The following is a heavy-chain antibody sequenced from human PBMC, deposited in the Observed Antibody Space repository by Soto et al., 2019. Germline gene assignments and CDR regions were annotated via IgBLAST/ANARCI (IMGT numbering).Heavy chain of an antibody. V-gene: IGHV4-61*01. CDR3: ARSQRGRTAFTFDY. D-gene: IGHD3-16*01. CDR1: GDSVSNDNYY. Sequence: SETLSLTCAVSGDSVSNDNYYWSWIRQPPGKGLEWIRYIYYSGTTNYNSYLKSRLSLSVDTSKNQFSLKLASVTAADTAVYFCARSQRGRTAFTFDYWGQGALVTVS. CDR2: IYYSGTT. J-gene: IGHJ4*02.